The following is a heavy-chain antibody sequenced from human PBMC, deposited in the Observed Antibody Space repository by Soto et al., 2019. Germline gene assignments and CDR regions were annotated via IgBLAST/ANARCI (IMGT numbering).Heavy chain of an antibody. CDR1: GYIFAAYY. CDR3: ARAGGFDYSNYGWFEA. J-gene: IGHJ5*02. Sequence: ASVKVSCKASGYIFAAYYIHWVGKAPGQVPEWIGRINPNGGGTIYAQKFQGRVTMTRDTSITTAYMELSRLRSDDTAVYYCARAGGFDYSNYGWFEAWGQGTMVTVAS. D-gene: IGHD4-4*01. CDR2: INPNGGGT. V-gene: IGHV1-2*02.